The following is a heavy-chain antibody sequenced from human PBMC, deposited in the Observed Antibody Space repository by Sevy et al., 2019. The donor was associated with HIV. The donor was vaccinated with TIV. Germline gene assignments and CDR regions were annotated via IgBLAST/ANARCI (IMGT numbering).Heavy chain of an antibody. CDR2: IFYSGNT. V-gene: IGHV4-59*01. CDR3: ATISQRLVGFFDY. CDR1: GGSISSYY. J-gene: IGHJ4*02. D-gene: IGHD6-6*01. Sequence: SETLSLTCTVSGGSISSYYWSWIRQPPGKGLEWIGYIFYSGNTYYNPSLKRRVTISVDTSKNQFSLKLTSVTAADTAVYYCATISQRLVGFFDYWGQGTLVTVSS.